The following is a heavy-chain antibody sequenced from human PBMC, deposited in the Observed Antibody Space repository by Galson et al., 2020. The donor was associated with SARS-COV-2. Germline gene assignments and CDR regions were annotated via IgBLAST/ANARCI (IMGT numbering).Heavy chain of an antibody. Sequence: LSLTCAASGFTFSSYAMSWVRPAPGKGLEWVLAISGSGGSTYYADSVKGRFTNSRDTSQNTLYLQMNSLRAESTAVYYCAKDQSVTTYADAMDIWGQGTMVTVSS. J-gene: IGHJ3*02. CDR1: GFTFSSYA. CDR3: AKDQSVTTYADAMDI. D-gene: IGHD4-17*01. CDR2: ISGSGGST. V-gene: IGHV3-23*01.